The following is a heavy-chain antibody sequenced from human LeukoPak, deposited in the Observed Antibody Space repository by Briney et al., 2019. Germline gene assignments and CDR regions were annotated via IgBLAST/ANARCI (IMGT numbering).Heavy chain of an antibody. CDR2: IIPIFGTA. CDR1: GFTFTSSA. Sequence: ASVKVSCKASGFTFTSSATQWVRQAPGQGLEWMGGIIPIFGTANYAQKFQGRVTITTDESTSTAYMELSSLRSEDTAVYYCARDRPGNYGLDYWGQGTLVTVSS. V-gene: IGHV1-69*05. J-gene: IGHJ4*02. D-gene: IGHD4-11*01. CDR3: ARDRPGNYGLDY.